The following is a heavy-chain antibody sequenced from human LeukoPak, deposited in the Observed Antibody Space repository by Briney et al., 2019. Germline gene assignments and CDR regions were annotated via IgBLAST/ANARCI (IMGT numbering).Heavy chain of an antibody. CDR2: INHSGST. D-gene: IGHD2-2*01. CDR3: ARDKGYCSSTSCAFDT. Sequence: SETLSLTCAVYGGSFSGYYWSWIHQPPGKGLEWIGEINHSGSTNYNPSLKSRVTISVDTSKNQFSLKLSSVTAADTAVYYCARDKGYCSSTSCAFDTWGQGTMVTVSS. CDR1: GGSFSGYY. J-gene: IGHJ3*02. V-gene: IGHV4-34*01.